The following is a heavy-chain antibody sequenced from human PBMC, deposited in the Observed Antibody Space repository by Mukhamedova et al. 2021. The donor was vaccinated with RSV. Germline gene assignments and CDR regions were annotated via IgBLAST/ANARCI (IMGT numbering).Heavy chain of an antibody. CDR3: ARTAATDWFFDL. V-gene: IGHV3-33*01. CDR2: VWYDGSKE. J-gene: IGHJ2*01. D-gene: IGHD6-25*01. Sequence: QAPGKGLEWVAVVWYDGSKEYYTESVKGRFTVSRDTSENTLYLLMTSPNAEDTAVYYCARTAATDWFFDLWGRGTLVTVSS.